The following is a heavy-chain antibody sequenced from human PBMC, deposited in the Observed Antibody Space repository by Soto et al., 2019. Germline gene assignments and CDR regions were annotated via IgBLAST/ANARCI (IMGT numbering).Heavy chain of an antibody. J-gene: IGHJ6*02. D-gene: IGHD1-1*01. CDR3: ARVTPGNNLYYFSGLDF. CDR2: ISYEGSNT. Sequence: LGLSCVASGFTFDTYGIHWVRQAPGKGLQWVALISYEGSNTYYADSVRGRFTISRDNSKNTLYLQMNTLRPEDTGVYYCARVTPGNNLYYFSGLDFWGQGTSVTVSS. CDR1: GFTFDTYG. V-gene: IGHV3-30-3*01.